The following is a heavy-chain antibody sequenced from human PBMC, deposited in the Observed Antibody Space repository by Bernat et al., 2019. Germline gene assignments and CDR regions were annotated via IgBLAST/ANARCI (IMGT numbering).Heavy chain of an antibody. CDR1: GYTFTSYG. V-gene: IGHV1-18*01. J-gene: IGHJ6*04. CDR3: ARGPIRYYDFWGGSPQGMDV. Sequence: QVQLVQSGAEVKKPGASVKVSCKASGYTFTSYGISWVRQAPGQGLEWMGWISAYNGNTNYAQKLQGRVTMTTDTSTSTAYMELRSLRSGDTAVYYCARGPIRYYDFWGGSPQGMDVWGKGTTVTVSS. CDR2: ISAYNGNT. D-gene: IGHD3-3*01.